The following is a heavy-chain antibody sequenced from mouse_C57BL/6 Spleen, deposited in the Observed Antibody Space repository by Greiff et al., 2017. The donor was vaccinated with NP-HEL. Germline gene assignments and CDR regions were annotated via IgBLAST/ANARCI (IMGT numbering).Heavy chain of an antibody. V-gene: IGHV1-18*01. D-gene: IGHD1-1*01. CDR2: INPNNGGT. CDR3: ARGGYSSSFFAY. J-gene: IGHJ3*01. CDR1: GYTFTDYN. Sequence: VQLQQSGPELVKPGASVKIPCKASGYTFTDYNMDWVKQSHGKSLEWIGDINPNNGGTIYNQKFKGKATLTVDKSSSTAYMELRSLTSEDTAVYYCARGGYSSSFFAYWGQGTLVTVSA.